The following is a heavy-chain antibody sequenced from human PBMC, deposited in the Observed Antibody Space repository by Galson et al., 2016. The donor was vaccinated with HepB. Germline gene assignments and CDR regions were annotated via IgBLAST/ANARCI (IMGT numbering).Heavy chain of an antibody. J-gene: IGHJ4*02. CDR1: GFTFTTHA. Sequence: SLRLSCAASGFTFTTHAMTWVRQAPGKGLEWVSGISANGRKTFYAGSVRGRFSISRDNSKNILYLQMNSLTAEATAVYYCAKAAFPAPDIVATGTADHWGRGTLVTVSS. CDR2: ISANGRKT. CDR3: AKAAFPAPDIVATGTADH. D-gene: IGHD5-12*01. V-gene: IGHV3-23*01.